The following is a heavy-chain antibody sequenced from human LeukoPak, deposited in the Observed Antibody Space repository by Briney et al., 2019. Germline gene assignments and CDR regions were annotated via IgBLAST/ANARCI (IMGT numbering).Heavy chain of an antibody. D-gene: IGHD2-8*02. CDR3: ATYRQVLLPFES. Sequence: GGSLRLSCAASEFTFSTFAMIWVRQPPGKGLEWVSSIFPSGGEIHYADSVRGRFTISRDNSKSTLSLQMNSLRAEDTAIYYCATYRQVLLPFESWGQGTLVTVSS. V-gene: IGHV3-23*01. CDR2: IFPSGGEI. J-gene: IGHJ4*02. CDR1: EFTFSTFA.